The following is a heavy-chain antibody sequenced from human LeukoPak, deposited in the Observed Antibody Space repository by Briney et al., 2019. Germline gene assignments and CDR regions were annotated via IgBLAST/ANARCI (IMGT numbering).Heavy chain of an antibody. CDR1: GYTFTGYY. Sequence: ASVKVSCKASGYTFTGYYMHWVRQAPGQGLEWMGWIYPNSGGTNYAQKLQGRVTMTTDTSASTAYMELRSLRSDDTAVYYCARVSVRGVIPHINWFDPWGQGTLVTVSS. J-gene: IGHJ5*02. D-gene: IGHD3-10*01. CDR3: ARVSVRGVIPHINWFDP. CDR2: IYPNSGGT. V-gene: IGHV1-2*02.